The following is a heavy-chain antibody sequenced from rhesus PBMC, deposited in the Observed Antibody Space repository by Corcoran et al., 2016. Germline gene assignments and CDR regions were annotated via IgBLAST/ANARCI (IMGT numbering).Heavy chain of an antibody. CDR2: IYSSSGNT. CDR1: GGSISGGYG. Sequence: QVQLQESGPGLLKPSEILSLTCAVSGGSISGGYGWGWIRQPPGKGLEWIGSIYSSSGNTYYNPSLNGLVTISTDPSKNQFSLKLGSVTAADTAVYYCAREFGGYYSGAAFDFWGQGLRVTVSS. V-gene: IGHV4S7*01. D-gene: IGHD3-28*01. CDR3: AREFGGYYSGAAFDF. J-gene: IGHJ3*01.